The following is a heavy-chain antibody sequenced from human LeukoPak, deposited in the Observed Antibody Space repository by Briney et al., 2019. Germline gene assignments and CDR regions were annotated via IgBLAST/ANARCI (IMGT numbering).Heavy chain of an antibody. V-gene: IGHV1-18*01. Sequence: SVKVSCKASGYTFNRYGISWVRQAPGQGLEWLGWITAYDGNTDSAQKVQGRVTMTTDTSTSTAYMELRSLRSDDTAVYYCARNWNEKTYFFDYWGQGTLVTVSS. CDR3: ARNWNEKTYFFDY. J-gene: IGHJ4*02. D-gene: IGHD1-1*01. CDR1: GYTFNRYG. CDR2: ITAYDGNT.